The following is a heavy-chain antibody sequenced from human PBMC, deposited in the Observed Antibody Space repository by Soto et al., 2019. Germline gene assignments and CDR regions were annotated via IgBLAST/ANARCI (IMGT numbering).Heavy chain of an antibody. V-gene: IGHV4-61*05. Sequence: SETLALTCTISGGSISSSSYYWSWIRQPPGKGLEWIGYIYYSGSTNYNPSLKSRVTISVDTSKNQFSLKLSSVTAADTDVYYCARRYGSCFDYWGQGTLVTVSS. J-gene: IGHJ4*02. CDR2: IYYSGST. CDR3: ARRYGSCFDY. D-gene: IGHD5-18*01. CDR1: GGSISSSSYY.